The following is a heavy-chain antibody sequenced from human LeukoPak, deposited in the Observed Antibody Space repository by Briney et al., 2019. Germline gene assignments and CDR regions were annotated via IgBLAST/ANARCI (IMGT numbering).Heavy chain of an antibody. CDR2: ISGSGGKT. D-gene: IGHD1-14*01. J-gene: IGHJ5*02. Sequence: GGSLRLSCAASGFSFNSYAMNWVRQAPGKGLEWVSSISGSGGKTYAAASVKGRFTISRDNSNNTVFLQMSGLRAEDTAVYFCAKDRTFERSARFDPWGQGTLVIVSS. CDR3: AKDRTFERSARFDP. CDR1: GFSFNSYA. V-gene: IGHV3-23*01.